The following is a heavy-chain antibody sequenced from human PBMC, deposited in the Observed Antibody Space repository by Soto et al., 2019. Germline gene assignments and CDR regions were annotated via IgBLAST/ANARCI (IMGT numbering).Heavy chain of an antibody. Sequence: GSLRLSCAASGFTFSSYAMSWVRQAPGKGLEWVSAISGSGGSTYYADSVKGRFTISRDNSKNTLYLQMNSLRAEDTAVYYCAKGSYSSGWKTYYYYYGMDVWGQGTTVTVSS. V-gene: IGHV3-23*01. J-gene: IGHJ6*02. D-gene: IGHD6-19*01. CDR3: AKGSYSSGWKTYYYYYGMDV. CDR2: ISGSGGST. CDR1: GFTFSSYA.